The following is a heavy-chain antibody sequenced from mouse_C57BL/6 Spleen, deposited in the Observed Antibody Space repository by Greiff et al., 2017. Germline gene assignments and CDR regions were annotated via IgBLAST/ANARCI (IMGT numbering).Heavy chain of an antibody. CDR3: ARGDYSAWFAY. CDR2: IDPSDSYT. D-gene: IGHD1-1*01. Sequence: QVQLQQPGAELVMPGASVKLSCKASGYTFTSYWMHWVKQRPGQGLEWIGEIDPSDSYTTYNQKFKGKSTLTVDKSSSTAYMQLRSLTSEDSAVXHCARGDYSAWFAYWGQGTLVTVSA. J-gene: IGHJ3*01. V-gene: IGHV1-69*01. CDR1: GYTFTSYW.